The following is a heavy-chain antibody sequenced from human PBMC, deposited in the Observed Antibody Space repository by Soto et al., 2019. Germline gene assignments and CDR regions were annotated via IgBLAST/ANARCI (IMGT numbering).Heavy chain of an antibody. J-gene: IGHJ4*02. D-gene: IGHD4-17*01. CDR3: ARRYGVYFDY. CDR1: GGSISSYY. V-gene: IGHV4-59*08. Sequence: SETLSLTCTVSGGSISSYYWSWIRQPPGKGLEWIGYIYYSGSTNYNPSLKSRVTISVDTSKNQFSLKLSSVTAADTAVYDCARRYGVYFDYWGQGTLVTSP. CDR2: IYYSGST.